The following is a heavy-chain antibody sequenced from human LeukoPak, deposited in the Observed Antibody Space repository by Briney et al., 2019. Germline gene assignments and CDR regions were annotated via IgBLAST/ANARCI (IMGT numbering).Heavy chain of an antibody. D-gene: IGHD2/OR15-2a*01. J-gene: IGHJ6*03. V-gene: IGHV3-21*04. CDR2: ISSSSSYI. Sequence: PGGSLRLSCAASGFTFSSYSMNWVRQAPGKGLEWVSSISSSSSYIYYADSVKGRFTISRDNAKNSLYLQMNSLRAEDTAVYYCAKGGIRALNYYYYMDVWGKGTTVTVSS. CDR3: AKGGIRALNYYYYMDV. CDR1: GFTFSSYS.